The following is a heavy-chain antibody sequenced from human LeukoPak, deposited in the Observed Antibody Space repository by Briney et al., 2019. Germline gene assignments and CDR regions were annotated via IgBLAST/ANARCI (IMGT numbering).Heavy chain of an antibody. V-gene: IGHV3-21*01. Sequence: GGSLRLSCAASGFSFNTYAMNWVRQAPGKGLEWVSSISSSSSYIYYADSVKGRFTISRDNAKNSLYLQMNSLRAEDTAVYYCARCYDFWSGYYNGGVDLDYWGQGTLVTVSS. D-gene: IGHD3-3*01. J-gene: IGHJ4*02. CDR2: ISSSSSYI. CDR3: ARCYDFWSGYYNGGVDLDY. CDR1: GFSFNTYA.